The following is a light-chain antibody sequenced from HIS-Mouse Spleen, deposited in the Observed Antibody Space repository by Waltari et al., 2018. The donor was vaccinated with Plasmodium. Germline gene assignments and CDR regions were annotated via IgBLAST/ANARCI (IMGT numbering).Light chain of an antibody. Sequence: EIVMTQSPATLSVSPGERATLSCRASQSVSSNLAWYQQKPGQAPTLLIYGASTRATGIPARFSVSGSGTEFTLTISSLQSEDFAVYYCQQYNNWSFTFGPGTKVDI. V-gene: IGKV3-15*01. CDR3: QQYNNWSFT. CDR2: GAS. CDR1: QSVSSN. J-gene: IGKJ3*01.